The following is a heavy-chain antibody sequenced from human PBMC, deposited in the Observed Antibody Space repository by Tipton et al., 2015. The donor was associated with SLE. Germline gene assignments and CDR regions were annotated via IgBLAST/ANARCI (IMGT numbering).Heavy chain of an antibody. J-gene: IGHJ3*02. Sequence: LRLSCTVSGGSISSGGYYWSWIRQPPGKGLEWIGEINHSGSTNYNPSLKSRVTISVDTSKNQFSLKLSSVTAADTAVYYCARDLGGYGGSLDAFDIWGQGTMVTVSS. CDR1: GGSISSGGYY. CDR2: INHSGST. D-gene: IGHD4-23*01. V-gene: IGHV4-39*07. CDR3: ARDLGGYGGSLDAFDI.